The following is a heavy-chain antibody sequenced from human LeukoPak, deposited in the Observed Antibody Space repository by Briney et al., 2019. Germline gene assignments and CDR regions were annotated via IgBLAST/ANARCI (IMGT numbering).Heavy chain of an antibody. Sequence: GESLKISCKGSGYSFTSYWIGWVRQMPGKGLEWMGIIYPGDSDTRYSPSFQGQVTISADKSIGTAYLQWSSLKASDTAIYYCARPLGYSTSWYNHWGQGTLVIVSS. J-gene: IGHJ5*02. CDR3: ARPLGYSTSWYNH. CDR2: IYPGDSDT. V-gene: IGHV5-51*01. CDR1: GYSFTSYW. D-gene: IGHD5-12*01.